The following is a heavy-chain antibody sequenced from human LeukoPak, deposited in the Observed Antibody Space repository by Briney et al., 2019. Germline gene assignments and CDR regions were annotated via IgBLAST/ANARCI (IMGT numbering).Heavy chain of an antibody. CDR2: ISWNSGSI. CDR3: ARDPINIATAGNGFDY. V-gene: IGHV3-9*01. D-gene: IGHD6-13*01. Sequence: GGSLRLSCAASGFTFDDYAMHWVRHAPGKGLEWVSGISWNSGSIGYADSVKGRFTISRDNAKNSLYLQMNSLRAEDTPLYYCARDPINIATAGNGFDYWGQGTLVTVSS. CDR1: GFTFDDYA. J-gene: IGHJ4*02.